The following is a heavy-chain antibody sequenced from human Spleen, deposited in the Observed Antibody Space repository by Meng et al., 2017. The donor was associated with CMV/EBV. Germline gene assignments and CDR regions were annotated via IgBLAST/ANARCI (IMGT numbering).Heavy chain of an antibody. CDR2: INNIGST. D-gene: IGHD3-3*01. V-gene: IGHV4-34*01. CDR3: ARVPARFWSGYLDY. Sequence: SETLSLTCGVYGGSFSGYYWSWIRQPPGKGLEWIGEINNIGSTNDIPFLRSRVTISLDTSKYQFSLELSSVTAADTAVYYCARVPARFWSGYLDYWSQGTLVTVSS. CDR1: GGSFSGYY. J-gene: IGHJ4*02.